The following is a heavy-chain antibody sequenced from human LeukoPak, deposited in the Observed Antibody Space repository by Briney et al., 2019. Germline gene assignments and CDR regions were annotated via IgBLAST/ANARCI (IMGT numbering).Heavy chain of an antibody. CDR2: ISYDGSNK. CDR3: ARALPGDFWSGSMAY. D-gene: IGHD3-3*01. J-gene: IGHJ4*02. V-gene: IGHV3-30*03. Sequence: GGSLRLSCAASGFTFSSYSMNWVRQAPGKGLEWVAVISYDGSNKYYADSVKGRFTISRDNSKNTLYLQMNSLRAEDTAVYYCARALPGDFWSGSMAYWGQGTLVTVSS. CDR1: GFTFSSYS.